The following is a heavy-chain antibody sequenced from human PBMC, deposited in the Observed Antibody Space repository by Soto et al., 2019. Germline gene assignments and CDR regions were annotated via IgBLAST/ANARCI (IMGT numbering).Heavy chain of an antibody. CDR1: GGTFSSYT. V-gene: IGHV1-69*02. Sequence: QVQLVQSGAEVTKPGSSVKVSCKASGGTFSSYTISWVRQAPGQGLEWMGRIIPILGIANYAQKFQGRVTITADKSTSTAYMELSSLRSEDTAVYYCARSLYYYGSGSLAYGIDVWGQGTTVTVSS. J-gene: IGHJ6*02. CDR3: ARSLYYYGSGSLAYGIDV. D-gene: IGHD3-10*01. CDR2: IIPILGIA.